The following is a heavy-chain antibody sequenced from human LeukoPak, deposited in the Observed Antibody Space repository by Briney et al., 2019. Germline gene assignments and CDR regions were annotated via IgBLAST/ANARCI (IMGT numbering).Heavy chain of an antibody. D-gene: IGHD3-22*01. CDR1: GGSFSGYY. CDR3: ARAPRYDSSGYYYDY. V-gene: IGHV4-30-4*08. CDR2: IYYSGST. Sequence: SETLSLTCAVYGGSFSGYYWSWIRQPPGRGLEWIGYIYYSGSTYYNPSLKSRVTISVDTSKNQFSLKLSSVTAADTAVYYCARAPRYDSSGYYYDYWGQGTLVTVSS. J-gene: IGHJ4*02.